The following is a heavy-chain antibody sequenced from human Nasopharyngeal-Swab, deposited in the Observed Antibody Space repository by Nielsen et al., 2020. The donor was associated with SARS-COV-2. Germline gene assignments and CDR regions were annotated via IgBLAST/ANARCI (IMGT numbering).Heavy chain of an antibody. CDR2: IYSGGSR. CDR3: ARSRLPGVFSVTASWYFDL. D-gene: IGHD2-21*02. J-gene: IGHJ2*01. V-gene: IGHV3-53*01. Sequence: VCDPAGELPLRVSVIYSGGSRHYADSVKGRFTISRDNSKNALYLQMNSLRAEDTAVYYCARSRLPGVFSVTASWYFDLWGRGTLVTVSS.